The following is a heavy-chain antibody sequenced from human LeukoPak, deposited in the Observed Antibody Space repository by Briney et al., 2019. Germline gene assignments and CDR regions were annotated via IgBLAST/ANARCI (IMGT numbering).Heavy chain of an antibody. Sequence: ASVKVSCKTSGYSFADYYMHWVRQAPGQGLEWMGWINPKSGDTNYAQNFQGRVTMTRDTSFRTAYMEVSRLRSDDTGVYYCARERGRGPDTALDCWGQGSLVTVSS. J-gene: IGHJ4*02. CDR1: GYSFADYY. V-gene: IGHV1-2*02. CDR3: ARERGRGPDTALDC. CDR2: INPKSGDT. D-gene: IGHD5-18*01.